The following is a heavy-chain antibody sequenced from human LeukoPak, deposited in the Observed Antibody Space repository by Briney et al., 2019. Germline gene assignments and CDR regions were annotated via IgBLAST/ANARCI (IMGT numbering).Heavy chain of an antibody. D-gene: IGHD2-2*01. V-gene: IGHV5-51*01. CDR3: ARRSYCYSTSCYGYWCDS. CDR1: GYSFTSYW. J-gene: IGHJ5*01. Sequence: GESLKISCKGSGYSFTSYWIGWVRQMPGNGLEWMGIIYPGDSDTRYSPSFQGQVTISADKSISTAYLQWSSLKASDTAVYYCARRSYCYSTSCYGYWCDSWGQGTLVTVSS. CDR2: IYPGDSDT.